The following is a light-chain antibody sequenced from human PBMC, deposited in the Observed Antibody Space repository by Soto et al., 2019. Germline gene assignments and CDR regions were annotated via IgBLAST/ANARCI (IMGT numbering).Light chain of an antibody. Sequence: QSVLTQPPSVSGTPGQSVTISCSGGSSNIGSEPVNWYQHLPVTAPKLLIYNKNQRASGVPARFSGSKSGTSASLAISGLPSDDEADYFCAAWDDSLNDYVFGTGTK. CDR2: NKN. V-gene: IGLV1-44*01. CDR1: SSNIGSEP. CDR3: AAWDDSLNDYV. J-gene: IGLJ1*01.